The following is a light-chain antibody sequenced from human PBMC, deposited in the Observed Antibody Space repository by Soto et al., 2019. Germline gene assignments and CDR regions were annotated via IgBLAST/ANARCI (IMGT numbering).Light chain of an antibody. CDR1: QGISNF. V-gene: IGKV1-27*01. CDR3: QKYNSAPWT. Sequence: DIQMTQSPSSLSASVGDRVTMTCRASQGISNFLAWYQQKPGKVPKLLIYAASTLQLGVPSRFSGSGSGTDFTLTISSLQPEDVATYYCQKYNSAPWTFGQGTKVEIK. CDR2: AAS. J-gene: IGKJ1*01.